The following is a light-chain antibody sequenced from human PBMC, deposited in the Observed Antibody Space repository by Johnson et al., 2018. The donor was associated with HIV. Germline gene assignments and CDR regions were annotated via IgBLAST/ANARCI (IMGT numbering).Light chain of an antibody. CDR2: DNN. CDR3: GTWESSLSGTYV. Sequence: HSVLTQPPSVSAAPGQKVTISCSGSNSNIGNNYVSWYQQFPGTAPKLLIYDNNKRPSGIPDRFSGSKSGTSATLGITGLQTGDEAEYYCGTWESSLSGTYVFGTGTKVTVL. J-gene: IGLJ1*01. V-gene: IGLV1-51*01. CDR1: NSNIGNNY.